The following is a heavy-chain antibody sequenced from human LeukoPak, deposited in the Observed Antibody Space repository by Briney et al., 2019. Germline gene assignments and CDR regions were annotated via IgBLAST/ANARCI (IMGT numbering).Heavy chain of an antibody. Sequence: GRSPRLSCAASGFTFSSYGMHWVRQAPGKGLEWVAVISYDGSNKYYADSVKGRFTISRDNSKNTLYLQMNSLRAEDTAVYYCAKTKGVVGATLGAFDIWGQGIMVTVSS. CDR2: ISYDGSNK. CDR1: GFTFSSYG. D-gene: IGHD1-26*01. CDR3: AKTKGVVGATLGAFDI. V-gene: IGHV3-30*18. J-gene: IGHJ3*02.